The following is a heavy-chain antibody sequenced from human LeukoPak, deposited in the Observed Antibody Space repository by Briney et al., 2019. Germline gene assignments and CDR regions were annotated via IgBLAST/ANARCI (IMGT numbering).Heavy chain of an antibody. D-gene: IGHD1-26*01. Sequence: GGSLRLSCSASGFTFPNYVMSWVRQAPGKGLEWVSSISDNGGNTYYADSVKGRFTISRDNSKNTLYLQMNSLRVEDAAIYYCANEYSKGDVWGQGTMVTVSS. CDR1: GFTFPNYV. V-gene: IGHV3-23*01. CDR2: ISDNGGNT. CDR3: ANEYSKGDV. J-gene: IGHJ3*01.